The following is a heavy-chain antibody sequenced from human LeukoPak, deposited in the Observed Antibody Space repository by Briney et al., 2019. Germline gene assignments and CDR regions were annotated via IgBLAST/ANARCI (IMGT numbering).Heavy chain of an antibody. D-gene: IGHD1-26*01. CDR2: ISSGSDYI. Sequence: GGSLRLSCAASGFTFRRYSMNWVRQAPGKGLEWVSTISSGSDYIYYADSVRGRFTISRDNFRNSVFLEVNGLRAEDTAIYYCARDLSLAMPGGFDYWGQGILVTVSS. V-gene: IGHV3-21*01. CDR1: GFTFRRYS. CDR3: ARDLSLAMPGGFDY. J-gene: IGHJ4*02.